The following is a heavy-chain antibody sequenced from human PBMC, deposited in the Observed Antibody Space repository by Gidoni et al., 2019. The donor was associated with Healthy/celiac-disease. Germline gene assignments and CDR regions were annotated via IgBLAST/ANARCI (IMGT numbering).Heavy chain of an antibody. D-gene: IGHD2-15*01. CDR2: IYSGGST. CDR3: ARDRVYCSGGSCYANDAFDI. J-gene: IGHJ3*02. Sequence: EVQLVESGGGLIQPGGSLRLSCAASGFTVSSNYMSWVRQAPGKGLEWVSVIYSGGSTYYADSVKGRFTISRDNSKNTLYLQMNSLRAEDTAVYYCARDRVYCSGGSCYANDAFDIWGQGTMVTVSS. CDR1: GFTVSSNY. V-gene: IGHV3-53*01.